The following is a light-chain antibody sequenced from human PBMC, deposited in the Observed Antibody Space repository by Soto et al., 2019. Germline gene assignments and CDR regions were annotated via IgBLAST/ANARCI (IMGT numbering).Light chain of an antibody. V-gene: IGKV3-20*01. Sequence: EIVLTQSPGTLSLSPGERATLSCRASQSVSSSSLAWYQQNPGQAPRLLIYEASSRATGIPDRFSGSGSGTDFTLTISRLEPEDFAVYYCQQSGSSPITFGQGTRLEIK. J-gene: IGKJ5*01. CDR1: QSVSSSS. CDR2: EAS. CDR3: QQSGSSPIT.